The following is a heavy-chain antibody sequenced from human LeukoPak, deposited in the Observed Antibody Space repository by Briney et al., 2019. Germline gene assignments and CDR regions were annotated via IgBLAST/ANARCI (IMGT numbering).Heavy chain of an antibody. D-gene: IGHD3-10*01. CDR1: GGSISSGGYY. CDR3: ARVSATMVREAGAFDI. CDR2: IYYSGST. V-gene: IGHV4-30-4*08. Sequence: SETLSLTCTVSGGSISSGGYYWSWIRQHPGKGLEWIGYIYYSGSTYYNPSLKSRVTISVDTSKNQSSLKLSSVTAADTAVYYCARVSATMVREAGAFDIWGQGTMVTVSS. J-gene: IGHJ3*02.